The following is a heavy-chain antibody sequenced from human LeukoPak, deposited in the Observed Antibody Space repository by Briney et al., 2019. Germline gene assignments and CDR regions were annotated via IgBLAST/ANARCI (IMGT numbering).Heavy chain of an antibody. Sequence: GGSLRLSCAASGFTFSSYSMNWVRQAPGKGLEWLSSISGSSSYIYYADSVKGRFTISRDNARNSLYLQMNSLRAEDTAVYYCAELGITMIGGVWGKGTTVAISS. V-gene: IGHV3-21*01. J-gene: IGHJ6*04. CDR1: GFTFSSYS. D-gene: IGHD3-10*02. CDR3: AELGITMIGGV. CDR2: ISGSSSYI.